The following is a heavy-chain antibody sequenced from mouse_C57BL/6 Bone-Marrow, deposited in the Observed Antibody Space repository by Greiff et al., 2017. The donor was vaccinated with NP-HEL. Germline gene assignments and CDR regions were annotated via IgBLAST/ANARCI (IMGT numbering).Heavy chain of an antibody. V-gene: IGHV1-15*01. Sequence: QVQLKQSGAELVRPGASVTLSCKASGYTFTDYEMHWVKQTPVHGLEWIGAIDPETGGTAYNQKFKGKAILTADKSSSTAYMELRSLTSEDSAVYYCTRWDDYPFAYWGQGTLVTVSA. CDR1: GYTFTDYE. D-gene: IGHD2-4*01. J-gene: IGHJ3*01. CDR2: IDPETGGT. CDR3: TRWDDYPFAY.